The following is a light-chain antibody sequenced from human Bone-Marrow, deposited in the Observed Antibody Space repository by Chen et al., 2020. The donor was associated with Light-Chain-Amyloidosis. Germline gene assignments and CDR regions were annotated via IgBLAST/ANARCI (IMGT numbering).Light chain of an antibody. J-gene: IGLJ2*01. CDR1: DLPTKY. CDR2: RDT. Sequence: SYELTRPPSVSVSPGQTARITCSGDDLPTKYAYWYQQKPGQAPVLVIHRDTERPSGIAERFSGASSGTRATLTISGVRAGDEADYHCQSADSSGTYEVIFGGGTKLTVL. V-gene: IGLV3-25*03. CDR3: QSADSSGTYEVI.